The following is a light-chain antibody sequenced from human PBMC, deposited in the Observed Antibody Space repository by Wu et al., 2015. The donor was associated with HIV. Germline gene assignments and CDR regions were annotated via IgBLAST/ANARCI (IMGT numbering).Light chain of an antibody. CDR2: KAS. CDR3: QQYNSYLLT. J-gene: IGKJ4*01. Sequence: DIQMTQSPSTLSASVGDRVTITCRASESISSWLAWYQQKRGKAPKLLIYKASSLESGVPSRFSGSGSGTEFSLTISSLQPDDFATYYCQQYNSYLLTFGGGTKVE. CDR1: ESISSW. V-gene: IGKV1-5*03.